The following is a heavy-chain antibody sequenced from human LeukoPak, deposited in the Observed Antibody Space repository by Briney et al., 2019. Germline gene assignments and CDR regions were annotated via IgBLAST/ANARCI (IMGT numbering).Heavy chain of an antibody. CDR3: ARVKDSSGYSLGY. V-gene: IGHV1-2*02. Sequence: ASVKVSCKASGYTFTGYYMHWVRQAPGQGLEWMGWINPNSGGTNYAQKFRGRVTMTRDTSISTAYMELSRLRSDDTAVYYCARVKDSSGYSLGYWGQGTLVTVSS. D-gene: IGHD3-22*01. CDR1: GYTFTGYY. J-gene: IGHJ4*02. CDR2: INPNSGGT.